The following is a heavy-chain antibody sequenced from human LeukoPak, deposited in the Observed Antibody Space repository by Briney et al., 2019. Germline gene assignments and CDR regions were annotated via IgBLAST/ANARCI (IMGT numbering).Heavy chain of an antibody. CDR3: ARIGSGSYYDY. J-gene: IGHJ4*02. CDR2: ISGSGGSA. Sequence: GGSLRLSCAASGFTFSSYAMSWVRQAPGKGLEWVSAISGSGGSAYYADSVKGRFTISRDNSKNTLYLQMNRLRAEDTAVYYCARIGSGSYYDYWGQGTLVTVSS. D-gene: IGHD3-10*01. V-gene: IGHV3-23*01. CDR1: GFTFSSYA.